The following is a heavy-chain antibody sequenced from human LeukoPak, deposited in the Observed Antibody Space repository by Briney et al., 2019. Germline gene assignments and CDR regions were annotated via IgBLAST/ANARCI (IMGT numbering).Heavy chain of an antibody. Sequence: GGSLRLSCAASGFTFSDHYMDWVRQAPGKGLEWVSYISSSGSTIYYADSVKGRFTISRDNAKNSLYLQMNSLRAEDTAVYYCASDSGSYAHYWGQGTLVTVSS. V-gene: IGHV3-11*04. CDR1: GFTFSDHY. D-gene: IGHD3-10*01. J-gene: IGHJ4*02. CDR3: ASDSGSYAHY. CDR2: ISSSGSTI.